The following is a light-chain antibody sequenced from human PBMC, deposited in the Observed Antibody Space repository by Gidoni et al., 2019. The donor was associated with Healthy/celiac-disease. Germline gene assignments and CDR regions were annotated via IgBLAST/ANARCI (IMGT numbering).Light chain of an antibody. J-gene: IGKJ1*01. CDR2: AAS. CDR1: QSISIY. V-gene: IGKV1-39*01. CDR3: QQSYRIPWT. Sequence: DIQMTQSPSSLSASVGDRVTITCRASQSISIYLNWYQQKPGKAPKLLIDAASSLQSGVPSEFSGSGSGKDFTLNISSLQPEDFATYYCQQSYRIPWTFGQGTKVEIK.